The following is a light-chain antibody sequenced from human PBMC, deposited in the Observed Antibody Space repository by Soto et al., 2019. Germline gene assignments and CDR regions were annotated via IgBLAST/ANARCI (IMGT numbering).Light chain of an antibody. CDR3: QQRSDRFS. CDR1: QSVSTNN. J-gene: IGKJ3*01. V-gene: IGKV3D-20*02. CDR2: AAS. Sequence: IVLTQSPGTLSSSPGGRATLSCRASQSVSTNNLAWYQQRPGRAPRLLIYAASRRATGIPDRFSGSGSGTDFTLTISSLEPEDFALYYCQQRSDRFSFGPGTKVDIK.